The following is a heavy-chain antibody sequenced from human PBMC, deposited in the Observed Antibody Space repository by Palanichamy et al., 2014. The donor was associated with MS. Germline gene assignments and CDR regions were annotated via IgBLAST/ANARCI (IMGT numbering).Heavy chain of an antibody. CDR3: AHSTRSSSGYYAVYFDY. CDR2: IYWDDDK. J-gene: IGHJ4*02. V-gene: IGHV2-5*02. D-gene: IGHD3-22*01. CDR1: GFSLSTSGVG. Sequence: QITLKESGPTLVKPTQTLTLTCTFSGFSLSTSGVGVGWIRQPPGKALEWLALIYWDDDKRYSPSLKSRLTITKDTSKNQVVLTMTNMDPVDTATYYCAHSTRSSSGYYAVYFDYWGQGTLVTVSS.